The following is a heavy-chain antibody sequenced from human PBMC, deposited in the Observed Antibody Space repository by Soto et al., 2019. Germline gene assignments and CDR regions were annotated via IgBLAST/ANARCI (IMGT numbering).Heavy chain of an antibody. Sequence: ASVKVSCKASGYTFTSYAMHWVRQAPGQRLEWMGWINAGNGNTKYSQKFQGRVTITRDTSASTAYMELSSLRSEDTAVYYCARATYGPLRYYYYGMDVWGQGTTVTVYS. CDR1: GYTFTSYA. D-gene: IGHD4-17*01. V-gene: IGHV1-3*01. CDR2: INAGNGNT. CDR3: ARATYGPLRYYYYGMDV. J-gene: IGHJ6*02.